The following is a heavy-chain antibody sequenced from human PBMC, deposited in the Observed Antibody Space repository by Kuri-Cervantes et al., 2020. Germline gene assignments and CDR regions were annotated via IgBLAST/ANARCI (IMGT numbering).Heavy chain of an antibody. CDR3: ARGRRERWLHKVFDY. Sequence: SQTLSLTCAVYGGSLSGNYWSWIRQPPGKGPEWIGEINHSGSTNYNPSLKRRVTISVDTSKNQFSLKLSSVTAADTAVYYCARGRRERWLHKVFDYWGQGTLVTVSS. V-gene: IGHV4-34*01. CDR2: INHSGST. CDR1: GGSLSGNY. D-gene: IGHD5-12*01. J-gene: IGHJ4*02.